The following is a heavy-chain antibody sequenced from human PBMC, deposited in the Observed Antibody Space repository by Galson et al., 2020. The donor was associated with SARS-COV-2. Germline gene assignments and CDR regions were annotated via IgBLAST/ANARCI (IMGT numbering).Heavy chain of an antibody. D-gene: IGHD6-13*01. J-gene: IGHJ4*02. CDR3: ARETDDYTSSWYDY. CDR2: ISYDGTKR. V-gene: IGHV3-30*04. CDR1: GFTFSSSA. Sequence: QLGESLKISCRASGFTFSSSAMHWVRQAPGKGLEWVAIISYDGTKRYNLDSVKGRFTISRDNSKNTLFLQMDSLTTGDTAVYYCARETDDYTSSWYDYWGQGTLVTVSS.